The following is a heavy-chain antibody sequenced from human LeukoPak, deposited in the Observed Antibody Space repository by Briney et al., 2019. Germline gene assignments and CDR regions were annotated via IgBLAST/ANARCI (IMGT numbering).Heavy chain of an antibody. CDR3: ARLWSGLRPPDY. CDR1: GGSISSTTYY. D-gene: IGHD3-3*01. Sequence: ETLCLTCTVSGGSISSTTYYWGWIRQPPGKGLEWIGSVYYRGNTYYNPSLKSRVTISVVTSKSQFSLRLNSVTAADTSVYYCARLWSGLRPPDYWGQGTLVTVSS. J-gene: IGHJ4*02. V-gene: IGHV4-39*01. CDR2: VYYRGNT.